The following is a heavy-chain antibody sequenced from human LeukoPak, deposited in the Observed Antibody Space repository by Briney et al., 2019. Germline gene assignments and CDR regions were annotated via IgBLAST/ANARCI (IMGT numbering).Heavy chain of an antibody. V-gene: IGHV1-46*01. CDR3: ARDRLAYCGGDCYSGMDV. CDR2: INPSGGST. CDR1: GYTFTSYY. J-gene: IGHJ6*02. D-gene: IGHD2-21*01. Sequence: ASVKVSCKASGYTFTSYYMHWVRQAPGQGLEWMGIINPSGGSTSYAQKFQGRVTMTRDMSTSTVYMELSSLRSEDTAVYYCARDRLAYCGGDCYSGMDVWGQGTTVTVSS.